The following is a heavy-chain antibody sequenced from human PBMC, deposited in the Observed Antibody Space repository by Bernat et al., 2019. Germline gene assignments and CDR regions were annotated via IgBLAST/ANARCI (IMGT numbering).Heavy chain of an antibody. V-gene: IGHV3-30*07. CDR3: ASPYYDSSGYYYFDY. J-gene: IGHJ4*02. D-gene: IGHD3-22*01. Sequence: QVQLVESGGGVVQPGRSLRLSCAASGFTFSSYAMHWVRQAPGKGLEWVAVISYDGSNKYYADSVKGRFTISRDNSKNTLYLQMNSLRAEDTAVYYCASPYYDSSGYYYFDYWGQGTLVTVSS. CDR1: GFTFSSYA. CDR2: ISYDGSNK.